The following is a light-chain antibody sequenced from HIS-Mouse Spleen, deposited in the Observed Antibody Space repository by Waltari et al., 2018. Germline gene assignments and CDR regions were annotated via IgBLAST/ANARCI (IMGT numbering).Light chain of an antibody. V-gene: IGLV3-10*01. CDR3: YSTDSSGNHRV. Sequence: SYELTQPPSVSVSPGQTARIPCSGDALPKNYDYWYQQKSGQAPVLVIYEDSKRPSGIPERFSGSSSGTMATLTISGAQVEDEADYYCYSTDSSGNHRVFGGGTKLTVL. CDR1: ALPKNY. J-gene: IGLJ2*01. CDR2: EDS.